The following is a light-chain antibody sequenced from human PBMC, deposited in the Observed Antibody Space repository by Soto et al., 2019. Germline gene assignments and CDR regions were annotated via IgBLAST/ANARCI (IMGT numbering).Light chain of an antibody. CDR1: QSISTY. V-gene: IGKV1-39*01. CDR3: QESSSTWT. CDR2: GAY. J-gene: IGKJ1*01. Sequence: DIHMTQSPSSLSASVVDLVTITCRASQSISTYLNWYRQKPGKAPELLIYGAYTLHSGVPSRFSGGGSGTHFTLTISGLQTEDFATYYCQESSSTWTFGQGTKVDI.